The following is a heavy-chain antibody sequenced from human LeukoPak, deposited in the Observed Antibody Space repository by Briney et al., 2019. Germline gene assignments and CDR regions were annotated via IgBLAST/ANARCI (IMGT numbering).Heavy chain of an antibody. CDR1: GYTFTRYA. Sequence: ASVKVSCKASGYTFTRYAMNWVRQAPGQGLEWMGWISAYNGNTNYAQKLQGRVTMTTDTSTSTAYMELRSLRSDDTAVYYCARKGRSGYSYWYFDYWGQGTLVTVSS. CDR2: ISAYNGNT. V-gene: IGHV1-18*01. D-gene: IGHD3-22*01. J-gene: IGHJ4*02. CDR3: ARKGRSGYSYWYFDY.